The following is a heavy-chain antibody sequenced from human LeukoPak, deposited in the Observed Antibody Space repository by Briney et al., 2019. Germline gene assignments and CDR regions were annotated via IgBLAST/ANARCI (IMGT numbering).Heavy chain of an antibody. CDR1: GYTFTGYY. CDR3: ARQDSSTWYYFDS. V-gene: IGHV1-2*02. CDR2: INPNSGGT. Sequence: ASLKVSCKASGYTFTGYYMHWVRRAPGQGLEWMGWINPNSGGTNYAQKFQGRVTMTGDTSISTAYMELSRLRSDDTAVYYWARQDSSTWYYFDSWGQGTLVTVSS. J-gene: IGHJ4*02. D-gene: IGHD6-13*01.